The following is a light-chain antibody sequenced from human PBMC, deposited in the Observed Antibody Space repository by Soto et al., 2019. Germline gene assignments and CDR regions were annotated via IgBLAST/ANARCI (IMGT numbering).Light chain of an antibody. J-gene: IGLJ2*01. CDR2: LSSDGSH. Sequence: QPVRTQSPSASASLGASVKLTCTLSSGHSSYAIAWHQQQPEKGPRYLMKLSSDGSHSKGDGIPDRFSGSSSGAERYLTISSLQSEEEADYYCQTWDTGARVVFGGGTKLTVL. CDR1: SGHSSYA. CDR3: QTWDTGARVV. V-gene: IGLV4-69*01.